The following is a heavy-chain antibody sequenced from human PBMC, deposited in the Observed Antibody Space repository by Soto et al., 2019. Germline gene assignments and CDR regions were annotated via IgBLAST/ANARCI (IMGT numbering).Heavy chain of an antibody. Sequence: ASLKVSCKASGYTFTSYYMHWVRQAPGQGLEWMGWINPNSGGTNYAQKFQGRVTMTRDTSISTAYMELSRLRSDDTAVYYCARSYDSSGYYHTPDAFDIWGQGTMVTVSS. CDR2: INPNSGGT. CDR3: ARSYDSSGYYHTPDAFDI. CDR1: GYTFTSYY. D-gene: IGHD3-22*01. J-gene: IGHJ3*02. V-gene: IGHV1-2*02.